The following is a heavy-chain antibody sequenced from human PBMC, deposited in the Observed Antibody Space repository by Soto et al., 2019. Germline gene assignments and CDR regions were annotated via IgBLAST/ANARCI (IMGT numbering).Heavy chain of an antibody. D-gene: IGHD2-8*02. V-gene: IGHV1-46*01. J-gene: IGHJ3*02. CDR1: GYTFTRHY. Sequence: ASVKVSCKASGYTFTRHYIYWVRQAPGEGLQWMGFINPSGGSPVYPQKFQGTVTMTSDTSTTTVYMELSSLRSEDTGVYYCARSRAPGASDALDIWGQGTMVTVSS. CDR2: INPSGGSP. CDR3: ARSRAPGASDALDI.